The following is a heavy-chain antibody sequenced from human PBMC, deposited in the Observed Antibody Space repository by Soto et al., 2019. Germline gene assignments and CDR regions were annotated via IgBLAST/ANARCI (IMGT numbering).Heavy chain of an antibody. CDR2: IGGSGGGT. CDR1: GFIFSNYA. Sequence: GGSLRLSCSASGFIFSNYAMHWVRQAPGKGLEWVSPIGGSGGGTYYADSVKGRFTISRDNSKNTLYLQVNSLRTEDAAVYYCAKDRYGYIRTFDTWGQGTMVTVSS. D-gene: IGHD5-18*01. CDR3: AKDRYGYIRTFDT. V-gene: IGHV3-23*01. J-gene: IGHJ3*02.